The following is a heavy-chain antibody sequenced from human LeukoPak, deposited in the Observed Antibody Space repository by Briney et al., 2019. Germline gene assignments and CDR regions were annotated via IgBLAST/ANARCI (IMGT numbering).Heavy chain of an antibody. CDR1: GGSISSSSYY. CDR2: IYYSGST. V-gene: IGHV4-39*07. CDR3: ARDRGSWFDP. D-gene: IGHD3-10*01. Sequence: PSETLSLTCTVSGGSISSSSYYWGWIRQPPGKGLEWIGSIYYSGSTYYNPSLKSRVTISVDTSKNQFSLKLSSVTAADTAVYYCARDRGSWFDPWGQETWSPSPQ. J-gene: IGHJ5*02.